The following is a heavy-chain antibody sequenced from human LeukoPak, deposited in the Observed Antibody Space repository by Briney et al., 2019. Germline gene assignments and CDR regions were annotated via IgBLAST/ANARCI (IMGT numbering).Heavy chain of an antibody. CDR3: ASTILGYCSGGSCYEFDY. CDR1: GGSISSSSYY. D-gene: IGHD2-15*01. J-gene: IGHJ4*02. V-gene: IGHV4-39*01. Sequence: SETLSLTCTVSGGSISSSSYYWGWIRQPPGKGLEWIGSIYYSGSTYYNPSLKSRVTISVDTSKNQFSLKLSSVTAADTAVYYCASTILGYCSGGSCYEFDYWGQGTLVTVSS. CDR2: IYYSGST.